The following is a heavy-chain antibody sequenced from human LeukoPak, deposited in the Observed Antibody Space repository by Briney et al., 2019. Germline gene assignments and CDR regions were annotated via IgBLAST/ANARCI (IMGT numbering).Heavy chain of an antibody. J-gene: IGHJ4*02. CDR2: INHSGST. CDR3: ARGRTRYCSSTSCYPYYFDY. Sequence: PSETLSLTCAVYGGSFSGYYWSWIRQPPGKGLEWIGEINHSGSTNYNPSLKSRVTISVDTSKNQFSLKLSSVTAADTAVYYCARGRTRYCSSTSCYPYYFDYWGQGTLVTVSS. V-gene: IGHV4-34*01. D-gene: IGHD2-2*01. CDR1: GGSFSGYY.